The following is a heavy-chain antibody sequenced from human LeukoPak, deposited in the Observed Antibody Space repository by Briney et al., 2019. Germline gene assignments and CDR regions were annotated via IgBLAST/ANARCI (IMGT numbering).Heavy chain of an antibody. CDR3: VKLRYSGYGPGDY. CDR2: ISGSGAST. D-gene: IGHD5-12*01. V-gene: IGHV3-23*01. CDR1: GFTFSSYA. J-gene: IGHJ4*02. Sequence: TGGSLRLSCAASGFTFSSYAMSWVRQSPEEGLEWVSDISGSGASTYYADSVKGRFTISRDKSKNTVYLQMNSLRAEDTAIYYCVKLRYSGYGPGDYWGQGTLVSVSS.